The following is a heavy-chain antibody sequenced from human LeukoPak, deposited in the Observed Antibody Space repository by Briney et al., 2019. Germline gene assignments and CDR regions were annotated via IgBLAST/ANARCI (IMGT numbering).Heavy chain of an antibody. V-gene: IGHV3-30*03. CDR2: ISYDGRNK. J-gene: IGHJ4*02. CDR3: ATTARVGQN. D-gene: IGHD3/OR15-3a*01. CDR1: GFTFNNYG. Sequence: GKSLRLSCAASGFTFNNYGMHWVRQAPGKGLECVADISYDGRNKHYPDSVKGRFTISRDISTDTLWLQMDSLRADDTAVYYCATTARVGQNWGQGTLVTVSS.